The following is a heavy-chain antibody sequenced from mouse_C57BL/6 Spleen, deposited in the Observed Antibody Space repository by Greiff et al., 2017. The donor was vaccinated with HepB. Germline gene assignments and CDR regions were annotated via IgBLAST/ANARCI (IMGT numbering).Heavy chain of an antibody. J-gene: IGHJ1*03. D-gene: IGHD2-10*02. CDR2: ISDGGSYT. Sequence: EVQGVESGGGLVKPGGSLKLSCAASGFTFSSYAMSWVRQTPEKRLEWVATISDGGSYTYYPDNVKGRFTISRDNAKNNLYLQMSQLKSEDTAMYYGARARGYGNDGYFDVWGTGTTVTVAS. CDR1: GFTFSSYA. CDR3: ARARGYGNDGYFDV. V-gene: IGHV5-4*01.